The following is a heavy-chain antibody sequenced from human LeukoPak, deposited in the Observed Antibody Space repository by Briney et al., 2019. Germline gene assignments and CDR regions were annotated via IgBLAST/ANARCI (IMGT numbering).Heavy chain of an antibody. CDR2: ISYDGSNK. J-gene: IGHJ6*02. Sequence: GRSLRLSCAASGFTFSSYAMHWVRQAPGKGLEWVAVISYDGSNKYYADSVKGRFTISRDNSKNTLYLQMNSLRAEDTAVYYCASPPPLSSSYVRWVDYYYGMDVWGQGTTVTVSS. CDR1: GFTFSSYA. CDR3: ASPPPLSSSYVRWVDYYYGMDV. V-gene: IGHV3-30-3*01. D-gene: IGHD2-15*01.